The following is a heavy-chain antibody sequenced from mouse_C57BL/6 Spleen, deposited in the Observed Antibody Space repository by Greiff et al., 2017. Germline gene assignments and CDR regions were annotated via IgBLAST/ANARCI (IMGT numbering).Heavy chain of an antibody. D-gene: IGHD1-1*01. J-gene: IGHJ2*01. CDR3: ARGATTTVVSLYYFDY. Sequence: VQLQQPGAELVRPGSSVKLSCKASGYTFTSYWMEWVKQRPGQGLEWIGNIYPSDSETHYNQKFKDKATLTVDKSSSTAYMQLSSLPSADSAVYYFARGATTTVVSLYYFDYWGQGTTLTVSS. CDR2: IYPSDSET. V-gene: IGHV1-61*01. CDR1: GYTFTSYW.